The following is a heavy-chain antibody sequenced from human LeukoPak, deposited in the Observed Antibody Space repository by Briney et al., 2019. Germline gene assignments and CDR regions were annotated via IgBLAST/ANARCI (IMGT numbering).Heavy chain of an antibody. CDR2: IYYSGST. J-gene: IGHJ5*02. Sequence: SETLSLTCTVSGGSISSISYYWGWIRQPPGKGLEWIGSIYYSGSTYYNPSLKSRVTISVDTSKNQFSLKLSSVTAADTAVYYCARDREEMATILGNWFDPWGQGTLVTVS. D-gene: IGHD5-24*01. CDR3: ARDREEMATILGNWFDP. V-gene: IGHV4-39*07. CDR1: GGSISSISYY.